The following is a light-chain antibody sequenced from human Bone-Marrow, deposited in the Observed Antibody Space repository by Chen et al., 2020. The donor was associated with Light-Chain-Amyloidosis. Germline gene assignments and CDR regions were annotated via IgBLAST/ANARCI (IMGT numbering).Light chain of an antibody. CDR3: QVWDRSSDRPV. CDR1: NIGSTS. Sequence: SYVLTPPSSVSVAPGQTATIACGGNNIGSTSVHWYQQTPGQAPLLVVYDDSDRPSGIPKRLSGSNSGNTATLTISRVEAGDEADYYCQVWDRSSDRPVFGGGTKLTVL. J-gene: IGLJ3*02. V-gene: IGLV3-21*02. CDR2: DDS.